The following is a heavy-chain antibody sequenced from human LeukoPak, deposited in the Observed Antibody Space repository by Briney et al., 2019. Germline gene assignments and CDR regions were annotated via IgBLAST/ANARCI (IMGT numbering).Heavy chain of an antibody. CDR2: ISTTGST. Sequence: PSETLSLTCTVSGGSISSGSYYWSWIRQSAGKGLEWIGRISTTGSTYYNPSFQSRVTMSADPSKTLFFLRLRSVTAADTAVYYCARSPSTIGWNWGYYFDYWGQGSLVTVSS. V-gene: IGHV4-61*02. D-gene: IGHD3-3*01. CDR1: GGSISSGSYY. J-gene: IGHJ4*02. CDR3: ARSPSTIGWNWGYYFDY.